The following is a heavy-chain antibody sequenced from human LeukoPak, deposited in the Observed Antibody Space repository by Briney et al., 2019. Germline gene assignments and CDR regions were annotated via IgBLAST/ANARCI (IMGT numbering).Heavy chain of an antibody. CDR3: AKDKHGDLFYYYYGMDV. CDR1: GFTFSSYS. V-gene: IGHV3-9*01. J-gene: IGHJ6*02. D-gene: IGHD3-10*01. Sequence: GGSLRLSCAASGFTFSSYSMNWVRQAPGKGLEWVSAISWNSGSIGYADSVKGRFIISRDNAKNSLYLQMNSLRAEDTALYYCAKDKHGDLFYYYYGMDVWGQGTTVTVSS. CDR2: ISWNSGSI.